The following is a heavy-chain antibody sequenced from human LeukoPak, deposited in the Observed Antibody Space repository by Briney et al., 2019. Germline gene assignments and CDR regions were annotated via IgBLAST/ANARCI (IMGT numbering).Heavy chain of an antibody. V-gene: IGHV3-33*01. J-gene: IGHJ6*02. CDR1: GFTFNSYG. D-gene: IGHD3-22*01. Sequence: PGRSLRLSCAASGFTFNSYGMHWVRQAPGKGMEWVAVIWYDGSNKYYADSVKGRFTISRDNSKNTLYLQMNSLRAEDTAVYYCARDSRDYYDSSGYYAYYGMDVWGQGTTVTVSS. CDR3: ARDSRDYYDSSGYYAYYGMDV. CDR2: IWYDGSNK.